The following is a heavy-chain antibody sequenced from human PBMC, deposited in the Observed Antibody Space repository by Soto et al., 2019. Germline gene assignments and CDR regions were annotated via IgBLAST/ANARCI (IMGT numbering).Heavy chain of an antibody. V-gene: IGHV1-69*12. J-gene: IGHJ6*02. Sequence: QVQLVQSGAEVKKPGSSVKVSYKASGGTFSSYAISWVRQAPGQGLEWMGGIIPIFGTANYAQKFQGRVTITADESTSTAYMELSSLRSEDTAVYYCARDSSYGAYYYYGMDVWGQGTTVTVSS. CDR2: IIPIFGTA. CDR1: GGTFSSYA. D-gene: IGHD5-18*01. CDR3: ARDSSYGAYYYYGMDV.